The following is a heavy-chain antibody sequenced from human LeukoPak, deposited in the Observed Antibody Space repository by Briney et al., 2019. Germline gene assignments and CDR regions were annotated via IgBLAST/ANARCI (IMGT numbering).Heavy chain of an antibody. Sequence: KASETLSLTCTVSGGSIISSSYYWGWIRQPPGKGLEWIGSIYYSGSTYYNPSLKSRVTISVDTSKNQFSLKLSSVTAADTAVYYCAREKGSCSSTSCPRRYRYYYYMDVWGKGTTVTVSS. CDR1: GGSIISSSYY. CDR2: IYYSGST. D-gene: IGHD2-2*01. J-gene: IGHJ6*03. CDR3: AREKGSCSSTSCPRRYRYYYYMDV. V-gene: IGHV4-39*07.